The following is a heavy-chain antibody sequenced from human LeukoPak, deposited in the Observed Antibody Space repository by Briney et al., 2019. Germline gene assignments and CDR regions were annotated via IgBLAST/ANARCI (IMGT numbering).Heavy chain of an antibody. D-gene: IGHD4-17*01. CDR2: VHSSGRT. CDR3: ARHDEERPGEYCFLLSFDY. Sequence: SETLSLTCTVSGGSINNFYWSWIRQSPGRGLEWIGYVHSSGRTDYNPSLRSRVSMSADTSKSQLSLRLTSVTAADTAVYFCARHDEERPGEYCFLLSFDYWGPGSLVTVSS. CDR1: GGSINNFY. J-gene: IGHJ4*01. V-gene: IGHV4-59*08.